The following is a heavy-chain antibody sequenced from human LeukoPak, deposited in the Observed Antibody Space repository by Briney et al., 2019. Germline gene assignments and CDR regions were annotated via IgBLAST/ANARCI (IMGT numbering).Heavy chain of an antibody. V-gene: IGHV3-23*01. D-gene: IGHD2-15*01. Sequence: GGSLRLSCAASGFTFSSYAVSWVRQAPGKGLEWVSAISGSGGSTYYADSVKGRFTISRDNSKNTLYLQMNSLRAEDTAVYYCAKDNLPIGYCSGGSCYFPAEYFQHWGQGTLVTVSS. CDR1: GFTFSSYA. CDR2: ISGSGGST. J-gene: IGHJ1*01. CDR3: AKDNLPIGYCSGGSCYFPAEYFQH.